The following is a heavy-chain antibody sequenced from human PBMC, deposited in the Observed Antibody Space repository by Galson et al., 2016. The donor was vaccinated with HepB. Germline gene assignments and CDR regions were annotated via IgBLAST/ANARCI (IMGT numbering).Heavy chain of an antibody. J-gene: IGHJ4*02. D-gene: IGHD3-16*02. CDR1: GYSFTKYW. Sequence: QSGAEVKKPGESLKISCTGSGYSFTKYWIGWVRQMPGKGLEWMGSIYPGDSDTRHSPSFQGQVTTSADKSISTAYLQWSSLKASDRAMYYCARRHPSGAYLWGSYRYAFDFWGQGTLVTVSS. CDR3: ARRHPSGAYLWGSYRYAFDF. CDR2: IYPGDSDT. V-gene: IGHV5-51*01.